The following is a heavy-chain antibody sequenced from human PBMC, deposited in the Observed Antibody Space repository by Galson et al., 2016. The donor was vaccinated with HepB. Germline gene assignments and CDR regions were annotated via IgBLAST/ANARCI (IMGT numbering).Heavy chain of an antibody. V-gene: IGHV3-33*01. D-gene: IGHD1-26*01. CDR3: ARDSGTPPPRRGPSSGY. CDR2: IWYDGRNK. CDR1: GFTFSGNG. J-gene: IGHJ4*02. Sequence: SLRLSCAASGFTFSGNGMHWVRQAPGKGPEWVAVIWYDGRNKYYADSVKGRFTIPRDNSKNTLYLQMNSLRAEDTAIYYCARDSGTPPPRRGPSSGYWGQGTLVTVSS.